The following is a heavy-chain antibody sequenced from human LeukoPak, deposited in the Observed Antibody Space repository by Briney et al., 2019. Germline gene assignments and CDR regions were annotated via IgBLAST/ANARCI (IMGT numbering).Heavy chain of an antibody. V-gene: IGHV4-34*01. Sequence: SETLSLTCAVYGGSFSGYYWSWIRQPPGKGLEWIGEINHSGSTNYNPSLKSRVTISVDTSKNQFSLKLSSVTAADTAVYYCARRRCSSTSCYAYRVVVNWFDPWGQGTLVTVSS. CDR3: ARRRCSSTSCYAYRVVVNWFDP. D-gene: IGHD2-2*01. J-gene: IGHJ5*02. CDR1: GGSFSGYY. CDR2: INHSGST.